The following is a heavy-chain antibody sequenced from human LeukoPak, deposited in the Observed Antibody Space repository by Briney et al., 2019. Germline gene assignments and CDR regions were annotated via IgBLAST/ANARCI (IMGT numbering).Heavy chain of an antibody. CDR2: IVPISGTA. V-gene: IGHV1-69*05. J-gene: IGHJ6*02. CDR3: ARDGGWYVGDYYYGMDV. Sequence: SVKVSCKASGGTFSSYVISWVRQAPGQGLEWMGRIVPISGTANNAQKIQGRVTMTTDTSTSTAYMELRSLRSDDTAVYYCARDGGWYVGDYYYGMDVWGQGTTVTVSS. CDR1: GGTFSSYV. D-gene: IGHD6-19*01.